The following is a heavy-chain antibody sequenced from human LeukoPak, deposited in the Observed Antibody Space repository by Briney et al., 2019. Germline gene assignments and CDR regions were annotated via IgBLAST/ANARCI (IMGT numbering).Heavy chain of an antibody. CDR2: IYYSGST. V-gene: IGHV4-59*01. CDR1: GGSISSYY. Sequence: SETLSLTCTVPGGSISSYYWSWIRQPPGKGLEWIGYIYYSGSTNYNPSLKSRVTISVDTSKNQFSLKLSSVTAADTAVYYCARGPESRTSDAFDIWGQGTMVTVSS. D-gene: IGHD1-14*01. CDR3: ARGPESRTSDAFDI. J-gene: IGHJ3*02.